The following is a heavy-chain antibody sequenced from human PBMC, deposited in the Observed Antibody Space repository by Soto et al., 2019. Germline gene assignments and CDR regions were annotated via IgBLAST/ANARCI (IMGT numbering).Heavy chain of an antibody. V-gene: IGHV4-31*03. CDR2: IYYSGST. J-gene: IGHJ4*02. D-gene: IGHD4-17*01. CDR1: GGSISSGGYY. CDR3: ARAVGAPLLYGESKEEESTIDFDY. Sequence: PSETLSLTCTVSGGSISSGGYYWSWIRQNPGKGLEWIGYIYYSGSTYYNPSLKSRVTISVDTSKNQFSLKLSSVTAADTAVYYCARAVGAPLLYGESKEEESTIDFDYWGQGTLVTVSS.